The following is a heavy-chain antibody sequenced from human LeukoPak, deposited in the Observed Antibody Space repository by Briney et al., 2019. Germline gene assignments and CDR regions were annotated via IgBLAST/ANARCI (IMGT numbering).Heavy chain of an antibody. CDR2: IYYTGST. J-gene: IGHJ4*02. Sequence: NPSETLSLTCAVSGGSIGSGGYSWSCIRQPPGKGLEWIGCIYYTGSTNYNPSLKSRVTISVDTSKNQFSLNLSSVTAADTAVYYCARAYNWNALDYWGQGSQVTVSS. CDR1: GGSIGSGGYS. CDR3: ARAYNWNALDY. V-gene: IGHV4-61*08. D-gene: IGHD1-1*01.